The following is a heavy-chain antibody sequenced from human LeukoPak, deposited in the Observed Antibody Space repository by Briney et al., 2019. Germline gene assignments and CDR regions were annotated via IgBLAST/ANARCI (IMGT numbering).Heavy chain of an antibody. Sequence: SETLSLTCTVSGGSISSGGYYWSWIRQPPGKGLEWIGYIYHSGSTYYNPSLKSRVTISVDTSKNQFSLKLSSVTAADTAVYYCAREDTYCSSTSCYDAFDIWGQGTMVTVSS. CDR2: IYHSGST. CDR1: GGSISSGGYY. V-gene: IGHV4-30-2*01. D-gene: IGHD2-2*01. CDR3: AREDTYCSSTSCYDAFDI. J-gene: IGHJ3*02.